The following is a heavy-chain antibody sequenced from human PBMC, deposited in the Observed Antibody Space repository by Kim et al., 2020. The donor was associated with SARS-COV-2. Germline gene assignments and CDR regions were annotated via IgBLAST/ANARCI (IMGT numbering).Heavy chain of an antibody. CDR2: IYYSGST. Sequence: SETLSLTCTVSGGSISSGGYYWSWIRQHPGKGLEWIGYIYYSGSTYYNPSLKSRVTISVDTSKNQFSLKLSSVTAAVTAVYYCARAPIVVVITHFDYWGQGTLVTVSS. CDR3: ARAPIVVVITHFDY. J-gene: IGHJ4*02. CDR1: GGSISSGGYY. V-gene: IGHV4-31*03. D-gene: IGHD3-22*01.